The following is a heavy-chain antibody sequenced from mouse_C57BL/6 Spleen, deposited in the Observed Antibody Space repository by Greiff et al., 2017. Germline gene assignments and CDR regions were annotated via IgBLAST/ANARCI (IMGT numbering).Heavy chain of an antibody. CDR1: GYTFTSYW. J-gene: IGHJ4*01. D-gene: IGHD3-2*01. CDR3: ARSEIRQLGEGAMDY. CDR2: IDPSDSET. Sequence: QVQLQQPGAELVRPGSSVKLSCKASGYTFTSYWMHWVKQRPIQGLEWIGNIDPSDSETHYNQKFKDKATLTVDKSSSTAYMQLSSLTSEDSAVYYCARSEIRQLGEGAMDYWGQGTTVTVSS. V-gene: IGHV1-52*01.